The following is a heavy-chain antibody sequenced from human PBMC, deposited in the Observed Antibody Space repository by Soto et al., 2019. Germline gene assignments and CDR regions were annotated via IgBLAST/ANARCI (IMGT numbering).Heavy chain of an antibody. CDR2: IYSSGST. CDR1: ASAINSYY. V-gene: IGHV4-4*07. Sequence: SATLSPTCTVSASAINSYYWTWLRQTAGTGLAWIGRIYSSGSTKYNPSLQSRVTMSLDTSKNQFSLRLTSVTAADTAVYYCARGQRFSDWFDPWGQGTLVTVS. J-gene: IGHJ5*02. D-gene: IGHD3-3*01. CDR3: ARGQRFSDWFDP.